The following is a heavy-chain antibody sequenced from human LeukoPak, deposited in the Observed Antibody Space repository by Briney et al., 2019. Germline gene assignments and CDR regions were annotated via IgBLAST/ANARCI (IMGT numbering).Heavy chain of an antibody. V-gene: IGHV4-39*07. J-gene: IGHJ4*02. CDR2: IYTSGST. Sequence: SETLSLTCTVSGGSISSSSYYWGWIRQPPGKGLEWIGRIYTSGSTNYNPSLKSRVTMSVDTSKNQISLKLSSVTAADTAVYYCAASQSTLVRDYWGQGTLVTVSS. D-gene: IGHD2-8*02. CDR3: AASQSTLVRDY. CDR1: GGSISSSSYY.